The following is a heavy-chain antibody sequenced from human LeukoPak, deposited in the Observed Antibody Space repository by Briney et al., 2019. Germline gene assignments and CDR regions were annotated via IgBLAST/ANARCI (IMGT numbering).Heavy chain of an antibody. Sequence: SETLSLTCTVSGGSISSSSYYWGWIRQPPGKGLEWIGSIYYSGSTYYNPSLKSRVTISVDTSKNQFSLKLSSVTAADTAVYYCARPPDCSGGSCYSRDAFDIWGQGTMVTVSS. CDR1: GGSISSSSYY. J-gene: IGHJ3*02. CDR3: ARPPDCSGGSCYSRDAFDI. V-gene: IGHV4-39*01. D-gene: IGHD2-15*01. CDR2: IYYSGST.